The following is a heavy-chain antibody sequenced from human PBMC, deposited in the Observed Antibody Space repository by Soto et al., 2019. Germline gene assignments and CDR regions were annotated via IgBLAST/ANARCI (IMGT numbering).Heavy chain of an antibody. V-gene: IGHV4-59*01. J-gene: IGHJ4*02. CDR1: GGSISSYY. D-gene: IGHD4-17*01. Sequence: TLSLTCTVSGGSISSYYWSWIRQPPGKGLEWIGYIYYSGSTNYNPSLKSRVTISVDTSKNQFSLKLSSVTAADTAVYYCARSLDYGDVIDYWGQGTLVTVSS. CDR2: IYYSGST. CDR3: ARSLDYGDVIDY.